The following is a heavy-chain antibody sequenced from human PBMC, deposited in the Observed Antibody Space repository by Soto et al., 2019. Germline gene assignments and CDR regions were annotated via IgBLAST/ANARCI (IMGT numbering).Heavy chain of an antibody. V-gene: IGHV4-4*02. Sequence: SETLSLTCAVSGDSINSIHWWNWVRQPPGKGLEWIGQISHSGSTNYNPSLTSRVTISVDTSKNQFSLKLSSVTAADTAVYYCARGPIPNWFDPWGQGTLVTVSS. J-gene: IGHJ5*02. CDR2: ISHSGST. CDR1: GDSINSIHW. CDR3: ARGPIPNWFDP.